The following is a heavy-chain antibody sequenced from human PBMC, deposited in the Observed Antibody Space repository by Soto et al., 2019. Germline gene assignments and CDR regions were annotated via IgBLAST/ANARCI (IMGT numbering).Heavy chain of an antibody. J-gene: IGHJ6*03. V-gene: IGHV3-23*01. CDR3: AKLRGMDSTHYYLDV. D-gene: IGHD3-10*01. Sequence: EVQLLESGGGLVQPGGSLRLSCAASGFIFSNYAMSWVRQAPGKGLEWVSSIGGKSGTTFYADSVKGRFTFSRDNSKNTMWLQMNSLRVEDTAVYYCAKLRGMDSTHYYLDVWGNGTTVTVSS. CDR1: GFIFSNYA. CDR2: IGGKSGTT.